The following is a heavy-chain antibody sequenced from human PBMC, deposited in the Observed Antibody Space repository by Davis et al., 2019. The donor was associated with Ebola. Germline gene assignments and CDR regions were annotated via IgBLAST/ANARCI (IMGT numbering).Heavy chain of an antibody. Sequence: PGGSLRLSCAASGLTFSGSAMHWVPQASGKGLEWVGRIKNKAETYATAYGASVKGRFTISRDDSTNTAYLERNSLKTEETAVYYCGYDFWLGYRTTETDVWGQGTTVTVSS. CDR3: GYDFWLGYRTTETDV. CDR1: GLTFSGSA. D-gene: IGHD3-3*01. CDR2: IKNKAETYAT. V-gene: IGHV3-73*01. J-gene: IGHJ6*01.